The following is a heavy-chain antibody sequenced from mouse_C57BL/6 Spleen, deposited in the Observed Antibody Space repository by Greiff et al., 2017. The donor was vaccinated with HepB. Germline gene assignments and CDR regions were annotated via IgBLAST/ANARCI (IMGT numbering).Heavy chain of an antibody. D-gene: IGHD1-2*01. J-gene: IGHJ3*01. CDR3: ARQAKEAWFAY. CDR2: ISNGGGST. V-gene: IGHV5-12*01. Sequence: EVKLQESGGGLVQPGGSLKLSCAASGFTFSDYYMYWVRQTPEKRLEWVAYISNGGGSTYYPDTVKGRFTISRDNAKNTLYLQMSRLKSEDTAMYYCARQAKEAWFAYWGQGTLVTVSA. CDR1: GFTFSDYY.